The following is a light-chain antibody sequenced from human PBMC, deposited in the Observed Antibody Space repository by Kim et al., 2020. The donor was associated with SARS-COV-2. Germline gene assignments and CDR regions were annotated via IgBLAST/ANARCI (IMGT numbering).Light chain of an antibody. V-gene: IGLV1-47*02. CDR2: CNN. CDR3: AAWDDSMGGRV. J-gene: IGLJ3*02. CDR1: STNIGSKY. Sequence: QSETATCSCSSTNIGSKYVYWYQQRPGPAPELVIYCNNDRPSGIPERFSGSKSGTSASLAISGVGAEYEADYYCAAWDDSMGGRVFGGGTQLTVL.